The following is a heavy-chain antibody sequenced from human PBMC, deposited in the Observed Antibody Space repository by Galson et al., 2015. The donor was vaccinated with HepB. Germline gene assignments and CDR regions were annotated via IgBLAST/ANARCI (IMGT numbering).Heavy chain of an antibody. CDR3: ARDQWGYCSSSSCFTGAFDI. D-gene: IGHD2-2*01. CDR1: GFTFSSYA. J-gene: IGHJ3*02. Sequence: SLRLSCAASGFTFSSYAMHWVRQAPGKGLEWVAVISYDGSNKYYADSVKGRFTISRDNSKNTLSLQMNSLRAEDTAVYYCARDQWGYCSSSSCFTGAFDIRGQGTMVTVSS. CDR2: ISYDGSNK. V-gene: IGHV3-30-3*01.